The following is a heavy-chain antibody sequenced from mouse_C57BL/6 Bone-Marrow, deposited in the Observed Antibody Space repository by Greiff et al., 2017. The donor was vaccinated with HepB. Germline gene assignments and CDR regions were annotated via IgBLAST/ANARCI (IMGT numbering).Heavy chain of an antibody. Sequence: QVQLQQSGAELAKPGASVKLSCKASGYTFTSYWMHWVKQRPGQGLEWIGYINPSSGYTKYNQKFKDKATLTADKSSSTAYMQLSSLAYEDSAVYYCALYGNYVSYAMDYWGQGTSVTVSS. D-gene: IGHD2-1*01. V-gene: IGHV1-7*01. J-gene: IGHJ4*01. CDR1: GYTFTSYW. CDR3: ALYGNYVSYAMDY. CDR2: INPSSGYT.